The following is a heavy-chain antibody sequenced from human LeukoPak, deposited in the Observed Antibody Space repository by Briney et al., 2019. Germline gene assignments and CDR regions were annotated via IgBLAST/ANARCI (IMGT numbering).Heavy chain of an antibody. V-gene: IGHV4-61*01. Sequence: SETLSLTCTVSGGSVSSGSFYWSWIRQPPGKGLDWIGYIDYSGSGNYNPSLRSRVTISVDTSKNQFSLKVSSVTAADTAVYYCARIPVGTAFDSWGQGTLVTVSS. J-gene: IGHJ4*02. CDR1: GGSVSSGSFY. D-gene: IGHD1-26*01. CDR3: ARIPVGTAFDS. CDR2: IDYSGSG.